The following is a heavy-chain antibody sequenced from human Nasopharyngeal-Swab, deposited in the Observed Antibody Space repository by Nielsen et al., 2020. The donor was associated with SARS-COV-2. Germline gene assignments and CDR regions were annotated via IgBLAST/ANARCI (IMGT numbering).Heavy chain of an antibody. D-gene: IGHD4-17*01. Sequence: GSPLRLSCAASGFTFIDYSMNWVRQAPGKGLEWLSYINSGGGTIYYADSVKGRFTISRDNAKNSLYLQMNSLRAEDTAVYYCARAVVPVNYGDYEVWGQGTLVTVSS. V-gene: IGHV3-48*04. J-gene: IGHJ4*02. CDR2: INSGGGTI. CDR1: GFTFIDYS. CDR3: ARAVVPVNYGDYEV.